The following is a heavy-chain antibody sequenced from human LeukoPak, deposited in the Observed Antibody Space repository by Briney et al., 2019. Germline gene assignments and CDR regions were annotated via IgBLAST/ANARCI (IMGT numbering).Heavy chain of an antibody. CDR3: ARGGRYAYFLDY. CDR2: IRFDGINK. CDR1: GFTFSSYG. Sequence: GGSLRLSCAASGFTFSSYGMHWVRQAPGKGLEWVAFIRFDGINKYYADSVKGRFTISRDDSKNTLYLQMNSLRAEDTAVYYCARGGRYAYFLDYWGQGTLVTVSS. V-gene: IGHV3-30*02. D-gene: IGHD3-16*01. J-gene: IGHJ4*02.